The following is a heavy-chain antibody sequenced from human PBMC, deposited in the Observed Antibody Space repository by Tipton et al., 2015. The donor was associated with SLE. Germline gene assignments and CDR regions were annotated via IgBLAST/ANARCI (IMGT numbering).Heavy chain of an antibody. Sequence: TLSLTCTVSDGSISDYYWTWIRQPAGEGLEWIGRIYISGSTNYNSSLKSRVTMSVDTSKNQFSLKLSSVTAADTAVYYCAREDSSGYLDYWGQGTLVTVSS. D-gene: IGHD3-22*01. CDR3: AREDSSGYLDY. V-gene: IGHV4-4*07. J-gene: IGHJ4*02. CDR1: DGSISDYY. CDR2: IYISGST.